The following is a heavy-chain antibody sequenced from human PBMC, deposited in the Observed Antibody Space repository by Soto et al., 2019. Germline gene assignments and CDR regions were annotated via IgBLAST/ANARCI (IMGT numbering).Heavy chain of an antibody. CDR3: ARAMRITIFGVVIYYYYGMDV. CDR1: GFTFSSYA. Sequence: VGSLRLSCAASGFTFSSYAMHWVRQAPGKGLEWVAVISYDGSNKYYADSVKGRFTISRDNSKNTLYLQMNSLRAEDTAVYYCARAMRITIFGVVIYYYYGMDVWGQGTTVTVSS. CDR2: ISYDGSNK. D-gene: IGHD3-3*01. V-gene: IGHV3-30-3*01. J-gene: IGHJ6*02.